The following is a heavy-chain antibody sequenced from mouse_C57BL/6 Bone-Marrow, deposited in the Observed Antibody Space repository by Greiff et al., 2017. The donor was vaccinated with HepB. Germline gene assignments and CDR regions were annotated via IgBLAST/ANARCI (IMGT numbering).Heavy chain of an antibody. CDR3: AREGYSNYAMDY. Sequence: VQLKQSGPELVKPGDSVKISCKASGYSFTGYFMNWVMQSHGKSLEWIGRINPYNGDTFYNQKFKGKATLTVDKSSSTAHMELRSLTSEDSAVYYCAREGYSNYAMDYWGQGTSVTVSS. CDR1: GYSFTGYF. D-gene: IGHD2-5*01. J-gene: IGHJ4*01. CDR2: INPYNGDT. V-gene: IGHV1-20*01.